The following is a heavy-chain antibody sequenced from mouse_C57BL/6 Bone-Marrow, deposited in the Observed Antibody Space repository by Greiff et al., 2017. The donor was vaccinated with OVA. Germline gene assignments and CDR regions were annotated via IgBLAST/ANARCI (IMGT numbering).Heavy chain of an antibody. CDR1: GYTFTSYW. V-gene: IGHV1-64*01. CDR2: IHPNSGST. J-gene: IGHJ2*01. Sequence: VQLQQPGAELVKPGASVKLSCKASGYTFTSYWMHWVKQRPGQGLEWIGMIHPNSGSTNYNEKFKSKATLTVDKSSSTAYMQLSSLTSEDSAVYDCARGALITTVVDYFDYWGQGTTLTVSS. CDR3: ARGALITTVVDYFDY. D-gene: IGHD1-1*01.